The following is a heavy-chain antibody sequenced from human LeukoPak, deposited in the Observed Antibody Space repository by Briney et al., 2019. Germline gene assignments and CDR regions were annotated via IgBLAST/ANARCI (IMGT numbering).Heavy chain of an antibody. CDR3: ARRSRYFDWLLTTPFDY. CDR1: GGSISSYY. D-gene: IGHD3-9*01. CDR2: IYTSGST. Sequence: SETLSLTCTVSGGSISSYYWSWIRQPAGKGLEWIGRIYTSGSTNYNPSLKSRVTMSVDTSKNQFSLKLSSVTAADTAVYYCARRSRYFDWLLTTPFDYWGQGTLVTVSS. V-gene: IGHV4-4*07. J-gene: IGHJ4*02.